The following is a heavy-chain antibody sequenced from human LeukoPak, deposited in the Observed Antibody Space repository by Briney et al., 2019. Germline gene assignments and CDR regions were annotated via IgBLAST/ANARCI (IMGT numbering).Heavy chain of an antibody. CDR1: GYTFTSYD. CDR3: ASKSEVGATEYYYYYYMDV. D-gene: IGHD1-26*01. CDR2: MNPNSGNT. Sequence: GASVKVSCKASGYTFTSYDINWVRQATGQGLEWMGWMNPNSGNTGYAQKFQGRVTMTRNTSISTAYMELSSLRSEDTAVYYCASKSEVGATEYYYYYYMDVWGKGTTVTVSS. J-gene: IGHJ6*03. V-gene: IGHV1-8*01.